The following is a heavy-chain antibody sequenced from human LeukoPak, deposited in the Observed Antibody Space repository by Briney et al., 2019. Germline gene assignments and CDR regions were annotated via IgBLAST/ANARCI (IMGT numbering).Heavy chain of an antibody. V-gene: IGHV3-30-3*01. CDR1: GFTFSSYA. CDR2: ISYDGSNK. CDR3: ASLGGPDSSASYYYGMDV. J-gene: IGHJ6*02. D-gene: IGHD3-22*01. Sequence: PGGSLRLSCAASGFTFSSYAMHWVRQAPGKGLEWVAVISYDGSNKYYADSVKGRFTISRDNSRNTLYLQMNSLRAEDTAVYYCASLGGPDSSASYYYGMDVWGQGTTVTVSS.